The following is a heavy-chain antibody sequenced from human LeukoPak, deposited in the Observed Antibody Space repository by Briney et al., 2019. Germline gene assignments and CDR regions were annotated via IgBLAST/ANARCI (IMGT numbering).Heavy chain of an antibody. CDR1: GGSISSYY. CDR2: IYYSGST. CDR3: ARATYYDFWSGYYDRENWFDP. D-gene: IGHD3-3*01. Sequence: PSETLSLTCTVSGGSISSYYWSWIRQPLGRGLERIGYIYYSGSTNYNPSLKSRVTISVDTSKNQFSLKLSSVTAADTAVYYCARATYYDFWSGYYDRENWFDPWGQGTLVTVSS. J-gene: IGHJ5*02. V-gene: IGHV4-59*01.